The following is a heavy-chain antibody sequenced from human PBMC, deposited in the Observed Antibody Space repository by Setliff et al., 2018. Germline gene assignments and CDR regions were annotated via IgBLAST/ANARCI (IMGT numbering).Heavy chain of an antibody. J-gene: IGHJ4*02. CDR2: INAGNGNT. CDR1: GYTFTSYA. V-gene: IGHV1-3*01. D-gene: IGHD3-3*01. CDR3: ASWYYDFWSGYYIPGYFDY. Sequence: GASVKVSCKASGYTFTSYAMHWVRQAPGQRLEWMGWINAGNGNTKYSQKFQGRVTITRDTSANTAYMELSSLRSEDTAVYYCASWYYDFWSGYYIPGYFDYWGQGTLVTVSS.